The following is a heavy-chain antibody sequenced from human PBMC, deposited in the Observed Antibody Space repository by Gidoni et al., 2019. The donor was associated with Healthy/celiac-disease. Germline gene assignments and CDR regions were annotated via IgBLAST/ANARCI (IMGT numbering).Heavy chain of an antibody. CDR3: ARVVVVAACWFDP. CDR1: GGSFSGYY. Sequence: QVQLQQWGAGLLKPSETLSLTCAVHGGSFSGYYWSWIRQPPGKGLEWIGEINHSGSTNYNPSLKSRVTISVDTSKNQFSLKLSSVTAADTAVYYCARVVVVAACWFDPWGQGTLVTVSS. D-gene: IGHD2-15*01. V-gene: IGHV4-34*01. CDR2: INHSGST. J-gene: IGHJ5*02.